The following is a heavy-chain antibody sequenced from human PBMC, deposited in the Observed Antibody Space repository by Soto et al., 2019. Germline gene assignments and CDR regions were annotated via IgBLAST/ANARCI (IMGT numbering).Heavy chain of an antibody. Sequence: ASVKVSCKASGYTFTSYGISWVRQAPGQGLEWMGWIGAYNGNTNYAQKLQGRVTMTTDTSTSTAYMELRSLRSDDTAVYYCARWVVVAATPNWFDPWGQGTLVTVSS. CDR2: IGAYNGNT. CDR3: ARWVVVAATPNWFDP. V-gene: IGHV1-18*01. J-gene: IGHJ5*02. CDR1: GYTFTSYG. D-gene: IGHD2-15*01.